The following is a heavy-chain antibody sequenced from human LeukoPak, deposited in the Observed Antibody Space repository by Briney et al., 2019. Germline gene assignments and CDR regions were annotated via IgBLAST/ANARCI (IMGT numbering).Heavy chain of an antibody. CDR1: GGSFSGYY. J-gene: IGHJ6*03. D-gene: IGHD3-10*01. Sequence: PSETLSLTCAVYGGSFSGYYWSWIRQPPGKGLEWIGEINHSGSTNYNPSLKSRVTISVDTSKNQFSLKLGSVTAADTAVYYCARVPRGNLRYYYYYMDVWGKGITVTVSS. CDR3: ARVPRGNLRYYYYYMDV. V-gene: IGHV4-34*01. CDR2: INHSGST.